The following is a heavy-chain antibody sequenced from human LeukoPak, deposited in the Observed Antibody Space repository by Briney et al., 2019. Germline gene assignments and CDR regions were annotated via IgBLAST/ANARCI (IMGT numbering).Heavy chain of an antibody. J-gene: IGHJ5*02. CDR1: GFTFDDYA. D-gene: IGHD2-2*01. CDR3: AKAKGYQLLNNWFDP. Sequence: PGGSLRLSCAASGFTFDDYAMHWVRQAPGKGLEWVSGISWNSGSIGYADSVKGRFTISRDNAKNSLYLQMNSLRAEDTALYYCAKAKGYQLLNNWFDPWGQGTLVTVSS. V-gene: IGHV3-9*01. CDR2: ISWNSGSI.